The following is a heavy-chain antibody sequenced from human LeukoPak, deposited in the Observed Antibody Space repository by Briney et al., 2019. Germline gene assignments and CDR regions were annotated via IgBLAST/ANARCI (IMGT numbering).Heavy chain of an antibody. J-gene: IGHJ4*02. CDR2: INPRSGGT. V-gene: IGHV1-2*02. CDR1: QYNFVDFY. D-gene: IGHD5-12*01. CDR3: ARVWGYGANYFDP. Sequence: ASVKVSCKASQYNFVDFYIHWVRQAPGQGLEWMGWINPRSGGTFIAQKFQGRLNMTRDTSTATVYLELTSLQSDDTAVFYCARVWGYGANYFDPWGQGTLVAVTS.